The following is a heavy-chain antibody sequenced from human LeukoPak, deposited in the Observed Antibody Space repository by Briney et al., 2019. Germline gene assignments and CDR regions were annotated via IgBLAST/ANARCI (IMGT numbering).Heavy chain of an antibody. J-gene: IGHJ4*02. CDR1: GGSFSGYY. V-gene: IGHV4-34*01. CDR3: ARQAVAGTGFDY. D-gene: IGHD6-19*01. Sequence: SETLSLTCAVYGGSFSGYYWSWIRQPPGKGLEWIGEINHSGSTNYNPSLKSRVTISVDTSKNQFSLKLSSVTAADTAVYYCARQAVAGTGFDYWGQGTLVTVSS. CDR2: INHSGST.